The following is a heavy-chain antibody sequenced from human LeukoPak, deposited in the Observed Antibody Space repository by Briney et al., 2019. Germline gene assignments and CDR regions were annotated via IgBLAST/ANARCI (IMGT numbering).Heavy chain of an antibody. Sequence: ASVNVSRKSSGYTFTSYYIHGVRQAPGQGLDWMGIINPSGGSAFFTQKFQGRVTMTKDMSTSNVYMVLSSLTSEDTGVYYCATGGVIATAYYAYWGQGTLVIVSS. J-gene: IGHJ4*02. CDR1: GYTFTSYY. D-gene: IGHD3-16*02. CDR3: ATGGVIATAYYAY. V-gene: IGHV1-46*01. CDR2: INPSGGSA.